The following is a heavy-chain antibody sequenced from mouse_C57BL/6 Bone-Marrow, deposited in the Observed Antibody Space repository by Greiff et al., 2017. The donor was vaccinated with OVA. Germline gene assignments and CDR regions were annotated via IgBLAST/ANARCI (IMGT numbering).Heavy chain of an antibody. D-gene: IGHD2-10*02. CDR3: TSYGICDY. Sequence: VQLQQSGAELVRPGASVKLSCTASGFNIKDDYMHWVKQRPEQGLEWIGWIDPENGDTEYASKFQGKATITADTSSNPAYLQLSSLTSEDTAVDYCTSYGICDYWGQGATLTVSS. CDR1: GFNIKDDY. CDR2: IDPENGDT. V-gene: IGHV14-4*01. J-gene: IGHJ2*01.